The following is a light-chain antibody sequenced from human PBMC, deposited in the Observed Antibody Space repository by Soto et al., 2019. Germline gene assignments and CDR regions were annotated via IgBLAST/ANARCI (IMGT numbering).Light chain of an antibody. Sequence: QSVLTPPASVSETPGQLITPFCSRTNRDVGGNDLVSSNPQHPGKAPKVLIYEVSNRPSGVSNRFSGSKSGNTASLTISGLQAEDEADYYCCSYTSSDTYVFGTGTKVTVL. CDR1: NRDVGGNDL. CDR2: EVS. CDR3: CSYTSSDTYV. V-gene: IGLV2-14*01. J-gene: IGLJ1*01.